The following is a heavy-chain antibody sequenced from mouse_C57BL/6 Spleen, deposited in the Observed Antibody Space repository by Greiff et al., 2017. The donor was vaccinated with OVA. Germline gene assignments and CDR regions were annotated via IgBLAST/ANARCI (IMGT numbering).Heavy chain of an antibody. J-gene: IGHJ3*01. D-gene: IGHD1-1*01. CDR2: ISSGSSTI. V-gene: IGHV5-17*01. Sequence: EVQLVESGGGLVKPGGSLKLSCAASGFTFSDYGMHWVRQAPEKGLEWVAYISSGSSTIYYADTVKGRFTISRDNAKNTLFLQMTSLRSEDTAMYYCARDTTVVDSWFAYWGQGTLVTVSA. CDR3: ARDTTVVDSWFAY. CDR1: GFTFSDYG.